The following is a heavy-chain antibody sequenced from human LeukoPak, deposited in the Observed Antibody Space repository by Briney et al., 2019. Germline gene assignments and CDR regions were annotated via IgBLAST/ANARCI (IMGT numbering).Heavy chain of an antibody. J-gene: IGHJ4*02. CDR2: INAGNGNT. V-gene: IGHV1-3*01. CDR3: AREGTLTSYYDFWSGTYYFDY. D-gene: IGHD3-3*01. CDR1: GYTFTSYA. Sequence: ASVKVSCKASGYTFTSYAMHWVRQAPGQRLEWMGWINAGNGNTKYSQKFQGRVTITRDTSASTAYMELSSLRSEDTAVYYCAREGTLTSYYDFWSGTYYFDYRGQGTLVTVSS.